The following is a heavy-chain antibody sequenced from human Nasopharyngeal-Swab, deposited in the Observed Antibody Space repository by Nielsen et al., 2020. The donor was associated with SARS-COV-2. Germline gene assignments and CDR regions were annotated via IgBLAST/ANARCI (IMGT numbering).Heavy chain of an antibody. CDR2: TYYGSKWYN. J-gene: IGHJ4*02. V-gene: IGHV6-1*01. Sequence: SQTLSLTCAISGDSVSSNNVGWNWIRQSPSRGLEWLGRTYYGSKWYNHYAPSVKSRVTIKPDTSKNQFSLQMDSVTPEDSAVYYCARGFLQTGFDYWGRGTLVTVSS. CDR3: ARGFLQTGFDY. CDR1: GDSVSSNNVG. D-gene: IGHD3-9*01.